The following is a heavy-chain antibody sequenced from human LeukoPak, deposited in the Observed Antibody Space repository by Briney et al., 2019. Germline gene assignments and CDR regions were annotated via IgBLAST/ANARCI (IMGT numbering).Heavy chain of an antibody. CDR3: AQKGGADY. J-gene: IGHJ4*02. CDR1: GFTFSRFG. D-gene: IGHD2-15*01. CDR2: ISGSSSSSM. V-gene: IGHV3-48*02. Sequence: GGSLRLSCAASGFTFSRFGMNWVRQAPGKGLEWVSYISGSSSSSMYYADSVKGRFTISRDNAKNSLYLQMNSLRDEDTAVYYCAQKGGADYWGQGTLVTVSS.